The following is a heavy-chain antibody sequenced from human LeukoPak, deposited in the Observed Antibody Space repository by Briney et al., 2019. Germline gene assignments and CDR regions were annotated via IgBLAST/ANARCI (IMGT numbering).Heavy chain of an antibody. CDR2: ISGSGDST. V-gene: IGHV3-23*01. D-gene: IGHD6-13*01. CDR1: GFTFSSYA. Sequence: PGGPLRLSCAASGFTFSSYAMSWVRQAPGKGLKWVSAISGSGDSTYYGDSVKGRFTISRDNSKNTLYLQMNSLRAEDTAVYYCAKTRPLDSSSWSHGDYWGQGTLVTVSS. J-gene: IGHJ4*02. CDR3: AKTRPLDSSSWSHGDY.